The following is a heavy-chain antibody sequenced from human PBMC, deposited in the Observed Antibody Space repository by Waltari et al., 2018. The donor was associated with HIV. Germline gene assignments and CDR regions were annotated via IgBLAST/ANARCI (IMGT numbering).Heavy chain of an antibody. J-gene: IGHJ4*02. CDR2: CDRTGST. D-gene: IGHD3-16*01. CDR3: ARAVGYDYVWGSYADF. CDR1: NDDGPSFSDYWWSFRDYY. V-gene: IGHV4-34*01. Sequence: QVQLHQWGAGLLKPSETLSLTCAVYNDDGPSFSDYWWSFRDYYWTWMRQSPVKGLEWIGECDRTGSTNYNGAFRGRVSVSVDTSKKQFSLRLSSVSDADTAVYFCARAVGYDYVWGSYADFWAQGTQVTVSS.